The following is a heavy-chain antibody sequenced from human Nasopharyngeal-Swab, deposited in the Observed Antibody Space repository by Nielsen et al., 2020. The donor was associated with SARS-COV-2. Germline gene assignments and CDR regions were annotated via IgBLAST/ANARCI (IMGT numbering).Heavy chain of an antibody. D-gene: IGHD3-3*01. CDR2: IKQDGSEK. CDR3: ARAESTYYDFWSGYYFFDY. Sequence: GESLKISCAASGFTFSSYWMSWVRQAPGKGLEWVANIKQDGSEKYYVDSVKGRFTISRDNAKNSLYLQMNSLRAEDTAVYYCARAESTYYDFWSGYYFFDYWGQGTLVTVSS. J-gene: IGHJ4*02. V-gene: IGHV3-7*01. CDR1: GFTFSSYW.